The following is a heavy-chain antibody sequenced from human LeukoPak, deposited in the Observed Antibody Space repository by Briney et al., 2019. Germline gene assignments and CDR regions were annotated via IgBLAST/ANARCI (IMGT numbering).Heavy chain of an antibody. CDR2: IYTSGGT. V-gene: IGHV4-61*02. Sequence: TLSLTCTVSGNSISSGDYYWSWIRQPAGKGLEWIGRIYTSGGTTYNPSLKSRVTISGDTSENQFSLRLSSVTAADTAVYYCARASYSYDISGWVPFDYWGQGTLVTVSS. D-gene: IGHD3-22*01. J-gene: IGHJ4*02. CDR1: GNSISSGDYY. CDR3: ARASYSYDISGWVPFDY.